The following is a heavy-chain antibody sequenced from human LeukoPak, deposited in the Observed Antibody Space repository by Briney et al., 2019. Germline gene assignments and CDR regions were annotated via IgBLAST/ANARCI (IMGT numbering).Heavy chain of an antibody. CDR2: VWHDGSNK. D-gene: IGHD6-6*01. V-gene: IGHV3-33*01. CDR3: ATAHSGSSVFDY. Sequence: GGSLRLSCAASGFSLSSFAMHWVRQAPGKGLEWVAVVWHDGSNKYYADSVKGRFTVSRDNSKNTLFLQMNSLRAEDTAVYYCATAHSGSSVFDYWGQGTLVSVSS. J-gene: IGHJ4*02. CDR1: GFSLSSFA.